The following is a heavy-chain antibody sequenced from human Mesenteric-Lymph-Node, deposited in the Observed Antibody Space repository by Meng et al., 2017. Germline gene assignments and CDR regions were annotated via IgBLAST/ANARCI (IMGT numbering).Heavy chain of an antibody. V-gene: IGHV3-73*01. CDR2: IRSKANSYAT. CDR3: AKVWAPWLNGPTIFDS. Sequence: GESLKISCAASGFTFSGSAMHWVRQASGKGLEWVGRIRSKANSYATAYAASVKGRFTISRDDSKNTAYLQMNSLRAEDTAIYYCAKVWAPWLNGPTIFDSWGQGALVTVSS. J-gene: IGHJ4*02. D-gene: IGHD6-19*01. CDR1: GFTFSGSA.